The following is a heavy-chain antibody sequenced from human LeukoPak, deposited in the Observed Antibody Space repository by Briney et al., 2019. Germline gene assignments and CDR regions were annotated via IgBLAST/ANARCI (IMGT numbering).Heavy chain of an antibody. Sequence: PSETLSLTCTVSGGSISSYYWSWIRQPPGKGLEWIGYIYYSGSTNYNPSLKSRVTISVDTSKNQFSLKLSSVTAADTAVYYCARVFGGNYGEYYFDYWGQGTLVTVSS. CDR2: IYYSGST. CDR1: GGSISSYY. J-gene: IGHJ4*02. D-gene: IGHD1-7*01. CDR3: ARVFGGNYGEYYFDY. V-gene: IGHV4-59*01.